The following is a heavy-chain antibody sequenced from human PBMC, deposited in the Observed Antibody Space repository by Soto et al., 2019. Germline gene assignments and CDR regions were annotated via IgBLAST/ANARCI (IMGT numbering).Heavy chain of an antibody. CDR3: TRDRLTLTTGLLFAF. D-gene: IGHD3-9*01. Sequence: QVQLVQSGAEVKKPGASVKVSCKASGYTFTNYGIAWVRQAPGQGLEWMGWISPYSGKTDYRQNLQGRVTMTADTSTTPAYMELRSLRSDDPAVYYCTRDRLTLTTGLLFAFWGQGTLVRVSS. CDR2: ISPYSGKT. J-gene: IGHJ4*02. CDR1: GYTFTNYG. V-gene: IGHV1-18*01.